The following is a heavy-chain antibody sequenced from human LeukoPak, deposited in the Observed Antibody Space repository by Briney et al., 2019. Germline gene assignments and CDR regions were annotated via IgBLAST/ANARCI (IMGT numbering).Heavy chain of an antibody. J-gene: IGHJ4*02. CDR3: ASPSNNSRYAFDY. D-gene: IGHD3-22*01. CDR2: IYLGGGT. V-gene: IGHV3-53*01. CDR1: GIAVTTNY. Sequence: GGSLRLSCAASGIAVTTNYMSWVRQAPGKGLEWVSVIYLGGGTHHADSVKGRFTISRDYSMNTLYLETNSLRVEDTAIYYCASPSNNSRYAFDYWGQGTLVTVSS.